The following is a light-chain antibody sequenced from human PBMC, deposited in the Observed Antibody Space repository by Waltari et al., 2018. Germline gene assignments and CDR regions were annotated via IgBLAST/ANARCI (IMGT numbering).Light chain of an antibody. CDR1: QSVSSSY. Sequence: EIVLTQSPGTLSLSPGDRATLSCRASQSVSSSYLAWYQQTPGQAPRLLSYGASSRATGIPDRFSGSGSVTDFTLTISRLEPEDFAVYYCQQYGSSPPYTFGQGTKLEIK. CDR3: QQYGSSPPYT. V-gene: IGKV3-20*01. J-gene: IGKJ2*01. CDR2: GAS.